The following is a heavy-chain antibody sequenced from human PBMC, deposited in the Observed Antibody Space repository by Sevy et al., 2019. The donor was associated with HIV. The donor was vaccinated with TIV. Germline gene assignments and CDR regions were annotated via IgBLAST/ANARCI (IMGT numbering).Heavy chain of an antibody. J-gene: IGHJ4*02. Sequence: SQTLSLTCTVSGGSISSGGYYWSWIRQHPGKGLEWIGYIYYSGSTHYNPSLKSRVTISVDTSKNHFSLRLSSVTAADTAVYYCARGTWDYDYVWGSYRYDYWGQGTLVTVSS. CDR2: IYYSGST. V-gene: IGHV4-31*03. CDR3: ARGTWDYDYVWGSYRYDY. CDR1: GGSISSGGYY. D-gene: IGHD3-16*02.